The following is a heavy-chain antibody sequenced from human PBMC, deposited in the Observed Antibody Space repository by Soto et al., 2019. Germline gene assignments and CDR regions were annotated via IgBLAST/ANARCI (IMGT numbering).Heavy chain of an antibody. CDR2: IYPGDSDT. CDR3: ATPRHSIAVGLLYAAFDI. Sequence: PGESLKISCKGSGYSFTSYWIGWVRQMPGKGLEWMGIIYPGDSDTRYSPSFQGQVTISADKSISTAYLQWSSLKASDTAMYYCATPRHSIAVGLLYAAFDIWGQGTMVTVSS. CDR1: GYSFTSYW. V-gene: IGHV5-51*01. J-gene: IGHJ3*02. D-gene: IGHD6-19*01.